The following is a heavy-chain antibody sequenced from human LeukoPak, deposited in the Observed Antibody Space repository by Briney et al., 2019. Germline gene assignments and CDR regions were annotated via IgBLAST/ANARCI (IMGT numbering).Heavy chain of an antibody. CDR3: AKDAQRGFDYSNSLEH. V-gene: IGHV3-33*06. CDR2: IWNDGSNK. Sequence: PGGSLRLSGATSGFTFSHYVMHWVRQAPGKGLEWVAVIWNDGSNKYYGDSVKGRFTISRDNSKNTLYLQMNSLTVEDTAVYYCAKDAQRGFDYSNSLEHWGQGTLVTVSS. J-gene: IGHJ5*02. D-gene: IGHD4-11*01. CDR1: GFTFSHYV.